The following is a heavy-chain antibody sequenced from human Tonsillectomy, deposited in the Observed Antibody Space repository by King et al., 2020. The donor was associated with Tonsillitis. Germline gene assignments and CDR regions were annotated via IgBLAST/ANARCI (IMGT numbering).Heavy chain of an antibody. V-gene: IGHV1-18*01. J-gene: IGHJ4*02. D-gene: IGHD6-13*01. CDR3: ARDIGAAAGTSPGY. CDR2: ISPYNGYT. CDR1: GYTFTSYG. Sequence: QLVQSGAEVKKPGASVKVSCRASGYTFTSYGISWVRQAPGQGLEWMAWISPYNGYTNYAQKLQGRFTMTTDTTTNTAYMEVRSLRYDDTAVYYCARDIGAAAGTSPGYWGQGTLVAVSS.